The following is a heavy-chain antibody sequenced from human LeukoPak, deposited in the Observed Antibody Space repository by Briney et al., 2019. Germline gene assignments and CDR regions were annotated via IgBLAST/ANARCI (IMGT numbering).Heavy chain of an antibody. Sequence: PGGSLRLSCAASGFSFSDHYMSWIRQGPGKGLEWVSAISGSGGSTYYADSVKGRFTISRDNSKNTLYLQMNSLRAEDTAVYYCAKDSFCSGGSCYPGYFQHWGQGTLVTVSS. D-gene: IGHD2-15*01. V-gene: IGHV3-23*01. CDR3: AKDSFCSGGSCYPGYFQH. CDR2: ISGSGGST. CDR1: GFSFSDHY. J-gene: IGHJ1*01.